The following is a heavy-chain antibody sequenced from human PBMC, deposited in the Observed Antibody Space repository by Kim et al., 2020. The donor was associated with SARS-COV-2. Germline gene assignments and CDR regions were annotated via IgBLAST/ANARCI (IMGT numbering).Heavy chain of an antibody. CDR2: IYLDGSKE. Sequence: GGSLRLSCAASGFTFSSNWMSWVRQAPGKGLEWVANIYLDGSKEFYVDSVEGRFTISRDNAKASVYLQMNSLRAEDTAVYYCARDVSHGCFDHWGQGTLVTASS. D-gene: IGHD6-19*01. J-gene: IGHJ4*02. CDR3: ARDVSHGCFDH. CDR1: GFTFSSNW. V-gene: IGHV3-7*01.